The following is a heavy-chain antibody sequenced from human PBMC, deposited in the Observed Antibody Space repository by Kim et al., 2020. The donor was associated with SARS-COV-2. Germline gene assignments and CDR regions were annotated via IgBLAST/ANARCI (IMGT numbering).Heavy chain of an antibody. Sequence: YHPSLKSRVAISIDTSKSQFSLKLSSVTAADTAVYYCARGRFGELSAFDIWGQGTMVTVSS. J-gene: IGHJ3*02. V-gene: IGHV4-31*02. CDR3: ARGRFGELSAFDI. D-gene: IGHD3-10*01.